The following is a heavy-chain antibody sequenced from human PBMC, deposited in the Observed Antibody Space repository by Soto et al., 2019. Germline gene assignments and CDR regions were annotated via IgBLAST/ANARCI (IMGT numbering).Heavy chain of an antibody. V-gene: IGHV1-8*01. CDR1: GYTFTSYD. J-gene: IGHJ4*02. CDR3: ARTIYGDSFDY. Sequence: QVHLVQSGAEVKKPGASVKVSFTASGYTFTSYDINWVRQATGKGMEWMGWMNNNSGNTGYAQKFQCRVAITRISSRSTACMELISLRCVASSVYYCARTIYGDSFDYWGQVTLVTVSS. D-gene: IGHD4-17*01. CDR2: MNNNSGNT.